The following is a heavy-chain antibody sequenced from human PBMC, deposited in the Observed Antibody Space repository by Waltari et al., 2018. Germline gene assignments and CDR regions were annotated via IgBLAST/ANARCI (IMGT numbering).Heavy chain of an antibody. V-gene: IGHV1-69*04. CDR2: IIPIMGTA. CDR3: ARGNWYYYYYMDV. D-gene: IGHD1-1*01. CDR1: GGTFSSYA. Sequence: QVQLVQSGAEVKKPGSSVKVSCKASGGTFSSYAIRWVRQAPGPGLEWMGRIIPIMGTANYAQKFQGRVTITADKSTSTAYMELRSLRSEDTAVYYCARGNWYYYYYMDVWGKGTTVTISS. J-gene: IGHJ6*03.